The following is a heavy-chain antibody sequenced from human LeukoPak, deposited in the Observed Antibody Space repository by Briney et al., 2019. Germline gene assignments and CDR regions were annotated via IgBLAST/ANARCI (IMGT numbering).Heavy chain of an antibody. Sequence: PSQTLSLTCTVSGGSISSSSYYWGWIRQPPGKGLEWIGNIYNSGNTYYTPSLKSRVTISVDTSRNQFSLKVSSVTAADTAVYYCARPGSGADLNHNDAFDIWGQGTMVTVSS. CDR1: GGSISSSSYY. D-gene: IGHD2-21*01. J-gene: IGHJ3*02. CDR2: IYNSGNT. V-gene: IGHV4-39*01. CDR3: ARPGSGADLNHNDAFDI.